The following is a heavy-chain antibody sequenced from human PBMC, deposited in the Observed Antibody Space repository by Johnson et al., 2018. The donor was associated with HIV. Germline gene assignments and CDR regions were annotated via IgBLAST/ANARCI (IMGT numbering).Heavy chain of an antibody. D-gene: IGHD6-13*01. CDR2: SRFDGSNK. Sequence: QVQLVESGGGVVQPGRSLRLSCAASGFTINNHWMHWVRQAPGKGLVYVSGSRFDGSNKYYADSVKGRFTISRDNSKNTLYLQMNSLRAEDTAVYYCAIPTGAAAGAFDIWGQGTMVTVSS. CDR1: GFTINNHW. CDR3: AIPTGAAAGAFDI. V-gene: IGHV3-30*03. J-gene: IGHJ3*02.